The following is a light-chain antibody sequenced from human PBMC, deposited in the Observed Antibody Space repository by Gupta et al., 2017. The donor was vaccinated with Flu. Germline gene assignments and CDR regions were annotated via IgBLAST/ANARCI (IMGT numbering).Light chain of an antibody. J-gene: IGKJ2*03. CDR3: QYRSNWPPFS. Sequence: EIVLTQSPATLSLSPGETVILSCRASQSIGRYLAWYQQKSGQAPRLLIYDASTRATGIPARFGGSGFGTDFTFTISSLEPEDFAAYYCQYRSNWPPFSFGPGTRLEIK. V-gene: IGKV3-11*01. CDR1: QSIGRY. CDR2: DAS.